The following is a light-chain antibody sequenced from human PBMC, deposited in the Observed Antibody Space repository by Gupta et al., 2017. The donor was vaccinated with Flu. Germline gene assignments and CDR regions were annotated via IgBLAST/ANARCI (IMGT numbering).Light chain of an antibody. CDR3: SSYTSSSTLDWV. V-gene: IGLV2-14*01. Sequence: QSALTQPASVSGSPGQSITISCTGTSSDVGGYNYVSWYQQHPGKAPKLMIYEVSNRPSGVSNRFSGSKSGNTASRTISGLQAEDEADYYCSSYTSSSTLDWVFGGGTKLTVL. J-gene: IGLJ3*02. CDR1: SSDVGGYNY. CDR2: EVS.